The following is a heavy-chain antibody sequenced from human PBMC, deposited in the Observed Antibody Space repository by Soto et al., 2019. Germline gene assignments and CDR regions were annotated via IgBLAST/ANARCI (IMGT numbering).Heavy chain of an antibody. CDR2: VYYSGTT. D-gene: IGHD3-22*01. J-gene: IGHJ5*02. CDR1: DGSITSYY. CDR3: AADRSGYNWFDL. Sequence: QVQLQESGPGLVKPSETLSLTCTVSDGSITSYYWTWIRQSPGKGLEWIGYVYYSGTTKYNPSLESRVTISVDTSNNQFPLKVDSVTAADTAVYYCAADRSGYNWFDLWGQGTLVTVSS. V-gene: IGHV4-59*01.